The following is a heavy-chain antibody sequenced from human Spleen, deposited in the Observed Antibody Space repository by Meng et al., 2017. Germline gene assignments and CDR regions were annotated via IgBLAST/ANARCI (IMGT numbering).Heavy chain of an antibody. CDR1: GVTFSDYY. CDR3: ARDSQRGYSSGWYAY. Sequence: GESLKISCAVSGVTFSDYYMSWIRQAPGKGLEWVSYISGSGSTRYYADSVKGRFTISRDNAKNSLYLQVNSLRAEDTAIYYCARDSQRGYSSGWYAYWGQGALVTVSS. V-gene: IGHV3-11*01. J-gene: IGHJ4*02. D-gene: IGHD6-19*01. CDR2: ISGSGSTR.